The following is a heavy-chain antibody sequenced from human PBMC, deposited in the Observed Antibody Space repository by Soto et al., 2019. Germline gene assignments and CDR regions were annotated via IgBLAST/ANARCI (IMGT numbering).Heavy chain of an antibody. CDR1: GGCISSYY. Sequence: NPSETLSLTGTVSGGCISSYYWSWIRQPAGKGLEWIGRIYTSGSTNYNPSLKSRVTMSVDTSKNQFSLKLSSVTAAATALSYCARDRANYFASSSPLIALFVYWDPEALLTASS. D-gene: IGHD3-22*01. V-gene: IGHV4-4*07. J-gene: IGHJ4*01. CDR2: IYTSGST. CDR3: ARDRANYFASSSPLIALFVY.